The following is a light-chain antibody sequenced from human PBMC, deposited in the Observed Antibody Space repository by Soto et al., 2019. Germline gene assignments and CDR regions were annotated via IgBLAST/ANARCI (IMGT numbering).Light chain of an antibody. V-gene: IGKV3-20*01. Sequence: EIVFTQSPDTLSLSPGERATLSCRASQSVASRNLAWYQQRSGQAPRLLIYGTSSRAIHTPDRFSGSGSGTDFTLTISDLEPEDFAVYFCQHFGNSLWTFGQGTKVDIK. CDR2: GTS. CDR1: QSVASRN. J-gene: IGKJ1*01. CDR3: QHFGNSLWT.